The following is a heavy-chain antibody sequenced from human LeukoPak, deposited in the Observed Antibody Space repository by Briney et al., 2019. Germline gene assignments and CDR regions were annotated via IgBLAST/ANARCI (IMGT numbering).Heavy chain of an antibody. CDR3: ATGRTKKY. CDR1: GFTFSSYW. D-gene: IGHD2-8*01. V-gene: IGHV3-7*01. Sequence: HPGGSLRLSCAASGFTFSSYWMSWVRQAPGERPEWVANIKEDGSEKYYVDSVKGRFTISRDNAKNSLYLQMNSLRAEDTAVYYCATGRTKKYWGQGTLVTVSS. J-gene: IGHJ4*02. CDR2: IKEDGSEK.